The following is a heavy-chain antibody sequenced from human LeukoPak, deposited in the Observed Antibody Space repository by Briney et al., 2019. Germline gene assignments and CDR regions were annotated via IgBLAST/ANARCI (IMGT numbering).Heavy chain of an antibody. CDR3: ASRARTTSPYYYYYMDV. J-gene: IGHJ6*03. Sequence: SETLSLTCAVSGYSISSGYYWGWIRQPPGKGLEWIGEINHSGSTNYNPSLKSRVTISVDTSKNQFSLKLSSVTAADTAVYYCASRARTTSPYYYYYMDVWGKGTTVTVSS. CDR1: GYSISSGYY. CDR2: INHSGST. D-gene: IGHD4-17*01. V-gene: IGHV4-38-2*01.